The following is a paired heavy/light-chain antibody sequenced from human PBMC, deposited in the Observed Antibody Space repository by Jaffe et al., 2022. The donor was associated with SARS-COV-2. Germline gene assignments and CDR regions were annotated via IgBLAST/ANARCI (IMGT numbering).Heavy chain of an antibody. V-gene: IGHV3-7*01. CDR1: GFIFSNSW. Sequence: EIQLVESGGGLVQPGGSLRLSCRGSGFIFSNSWMTWVRQAPGKRLEWVANIKQDGSVKYFVDSVKGRFTISRDNAQNSVYLQMNSLRAEDTAIYYCARRAVFDLYAWGQGTLVTVSS. CDR2: IKQDGSVK. J-gene: IGHJ5*02. CDR3: ARRAVFDLYA. D-gene: IGHD3-3*01.
Light chain of an antibody. CDR1: QSLRNSDGNTF. CDR3: MQGSHWPDT. V-gene: IGKV2-30*01. CDR2: RVS. Sequence: DVVMTQSPLSLPVTLGQPASISCRSSQSLRNSDGNTFLNWFQQRPGQSPRRLIYRVSNRDSGVPDRFSGSGSGTEFTLKISRVEAEDVGVYYCMQGSHWPDTFGQGTYLEIK. J-gene: IGKJ2*01.